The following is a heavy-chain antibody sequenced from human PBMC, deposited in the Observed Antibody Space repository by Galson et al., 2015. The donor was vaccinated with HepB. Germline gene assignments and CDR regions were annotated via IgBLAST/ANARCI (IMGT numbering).Heavy chain of an antibody. CDR3: ATRSYYFGSGNPLRGGMDV. D-gene: IGHD3-10*01. Sequence: LRLSCAASGFTFSSYAMNWVRQAPGKGLEWVSGISGSGGSTYYADSVKGRFTISRDNSKNTLYLQMNSLRAEDTAVYYCATRSYYFGSGNPLRGGMDVWGRGTPVTVSS. CDR1: GFTFSSYA. V-gene: IGHV3-23*01. J-gene: IGHJ6*02. CDR2: ISGSGGST.